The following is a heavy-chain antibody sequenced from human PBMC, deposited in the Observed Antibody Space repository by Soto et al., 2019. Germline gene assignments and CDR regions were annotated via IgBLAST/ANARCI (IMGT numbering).Heavy chain of an antibody. CDR1: GGTFSSYA. CDR3: ARGQTEYYGMDV. V-gene: IGHV1-69*13. J-gene: IGHJ6*02. CDR2: IIPILGTA. Sequence: SVKVSCKASGGTFSSYAISWVRQAPGQGLEWMGGIIPILGTANYAQKFQGRVTITADESTSTAYMELSSLRSEDTAVYYCARGQTEYYGMDVWGQGTTVTVSS.